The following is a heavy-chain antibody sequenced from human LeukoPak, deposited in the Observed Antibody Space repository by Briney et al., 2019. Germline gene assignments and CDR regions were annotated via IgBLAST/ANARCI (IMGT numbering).Heavy chain of an antibody. J-gene: IGHJ4*02. V-gene: IGHV4-34*01. CDR2: INHSGST. CDR3: ARGLLRPGYSDD. CDR1: GGSFSGYY. Sequence: PSETLSLTCGVYGGSFSGYYWNWIRQPPGKGLEWIGEINHSGSTNYNPSLKSRVTISVDTSKNQFSLKLSSVTAADTAVYYCARGLLRPGYSDDWGQRTLATAPS. D-gene: IGHD4-23*01.